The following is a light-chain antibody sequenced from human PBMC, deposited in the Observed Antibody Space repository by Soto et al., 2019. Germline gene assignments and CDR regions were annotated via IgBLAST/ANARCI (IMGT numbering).Light chain of an antibody. CDR2: EVT. CDR1: SSDVGGYNY. V-gene: IGLV2-8*01. CDR3: SSYAGSNNWV. J-gene: IGLJ3*02. Sequence: QSVLTQPPSASGSPGQSVTISCTGTSSDVGGYNYVSWYQQHPGKAPKVMIYEVTKRPSGVPDRFSCSNSGNTASLTVSGLHADDEADYYCSSYAGSNNWVFGGGTKLTVL.